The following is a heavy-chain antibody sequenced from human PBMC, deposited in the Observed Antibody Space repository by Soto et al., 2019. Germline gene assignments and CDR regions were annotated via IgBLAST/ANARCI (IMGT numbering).Heavy chain of an antibody. CDR1: GFTFRSFT. CDR3: TRDASRDSSARGWFDP. D-gene: IGHD6-13*01. Sequence: GGSLRLSCAASGFTFRSFTMNWVRQAPGKGLGWVSTISSNSAYIYYTDALRGRFTISRDNAKNSLHLQMNSLRAEDTAVYYCTRDASRDSSARGWFDPWGPGTLVTVSS. V-gene: IGHV3-21*01. CDR2: ISSNSAYI. J-gene: IGHJ5*02.